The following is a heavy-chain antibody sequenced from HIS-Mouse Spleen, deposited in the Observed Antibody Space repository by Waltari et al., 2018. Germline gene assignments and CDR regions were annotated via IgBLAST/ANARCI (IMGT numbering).Heavy chain of an antibody. CDR1: GFTFDDYA. CDR2: ISWNSGSI. J-gene: IGHJ1*01. CDR3: AKDTVAVAGPYFQH. V-gene: IGHV3-9*01. D-gene: IGHD6-19*01. Sequence: EVQLVESGGGLVQPGRSLRLSCAASGFTFDDYAMHWVRQAPGKGLEWVSGISWNSGSIGYADSVKGRFTISRDNAKNSLYLQMNSLRAEDTALYYCAKDTVAVAGPYFQHWGQGTLVTVSS.